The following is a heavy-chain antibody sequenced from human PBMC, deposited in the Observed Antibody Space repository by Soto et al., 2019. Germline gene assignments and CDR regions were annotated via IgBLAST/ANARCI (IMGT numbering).Heavy chain of an antibody. J-gene: IGHJ6*02. Sequence: SETLSLTCTVSGGSISSYYWSWIRQPAGKGLEWIGRIYTSGSTNYNPSLKSRVTMSVDTSKNQFSLKLSSVTAADTAVYYCARIPMYCSGGSCYPPGVDVWGQGTTVTVSS. CDR2: IYTSGST. V-gene: IGHV4-4*07. CDR1: GGSISSYY. D-gene: IGHD2-15*01. CDR3: ARIPMYCSGGSCYPPGVDV.